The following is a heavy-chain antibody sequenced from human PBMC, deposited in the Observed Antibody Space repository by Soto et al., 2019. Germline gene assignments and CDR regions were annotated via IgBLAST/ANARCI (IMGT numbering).Heavy chain of an antibody. CDR3: ARDRDISGYHLYYYGMDV. CDR1: GFTFSSYA. CDR2: ISYDGSNK. J-gene: IGHJ6*02. V-gene: IGHV3-30-3*01. D-gene: IGHD3-22*01. Sequence: GGSLRLSCAASGFTFSSYAMHWVRQAPGKGLEWVAVISYDGSNKYYADSVKGRFTISRDNSKNTLYLQMNSLRAEDTAVYYCARDRDISGYHLYYYGMDVWGQGTTVTVSS.